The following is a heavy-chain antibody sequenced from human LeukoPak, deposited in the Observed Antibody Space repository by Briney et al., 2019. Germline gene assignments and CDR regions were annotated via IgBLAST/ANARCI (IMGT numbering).Heavy chain of an antibody. V-gene: IGHV5-51*01. CDR1: RYSFTSYW. CDR2: IYPGDSDT. Sequence: GESLKISCKGSRYSFTSYWIGWVRQMPGKGLEWMGIIYPGDSDTRYSPSFQGQVTISADKSISTAYLQWSSLKASDTAMYYCARLIGYCSSTSCPTYYYYYYMDVWGKGTTVTVSS. D-gene: IGHD2-2*01. CDR3: ARLIGYCSSTSCPTYYYYYYMDV. J-gene: IGHJ6*03.